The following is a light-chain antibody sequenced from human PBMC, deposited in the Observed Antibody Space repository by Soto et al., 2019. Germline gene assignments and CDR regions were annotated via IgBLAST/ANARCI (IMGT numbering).Light chain of an antibody. Sequence: DIQMTQSPSSLSASVGDTVTITCRASQAIRNDLGWYQQKPGEAPKRLIYAASYLQDGVPSRCSGSGSGTEFTFTISSLQPEDFGSYYCLQHHSSPYTFGQGTKMEI. CDR2: AAS. CDR1: QAIRND. CDR3: LQHHSSPYT. V-gene: IGKV1-17*01. J-gene: IGKJ2*01.